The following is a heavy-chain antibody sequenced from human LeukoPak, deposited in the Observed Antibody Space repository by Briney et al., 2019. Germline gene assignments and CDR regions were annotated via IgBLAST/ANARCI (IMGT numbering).Heavy chain of an antibody. Sequence: SETLSLTCTVSGGSIRSYYWSWIRQPPGKGLEWIGYIYYSGSTNYNPSLKSRVTISVDTSKNQFSLKLSSVTAADTAVYYCARDWHGLGSAHSFGPWGQGTLVTVSS. V-gene: IGHV4-59*01. J-gene: IGHJ5*02. CDR3: ARDWHGLGSAHSFGP. CDR2: IYYSGST. CDR1: GGSIRSYY. D-gene: IGHD3-10*01.